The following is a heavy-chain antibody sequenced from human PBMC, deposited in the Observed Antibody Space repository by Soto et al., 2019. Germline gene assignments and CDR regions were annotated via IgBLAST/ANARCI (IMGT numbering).Heavy chain of an antibody. CDR2: IKSKTDGGPT. J-gene: IGHJ6*02. CDR1: GFTFRNAW. CDR3: TTEGYFYDSSCHNDFYCGMDV. Sequence: PGGSLRLSCAASGFTFRNAWMSWVRQAPGKGLEWVGRIKSKTDGGPTDYAAPVKGRFTISRDDSKNTLYLQMNSLKTEETAVYYCTTEGYFYDSSCHNDFYCGMDVWGQGNTVTLSS. V-gene: IGHV3-15*01. D-gene: IGHD3-22*01.